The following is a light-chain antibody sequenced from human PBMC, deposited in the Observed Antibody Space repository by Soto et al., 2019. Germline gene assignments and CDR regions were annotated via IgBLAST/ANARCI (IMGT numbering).Light chain of an antibody. J-gene: IGKJ2*01. V-gene: IGKV3-11*01. CDR3: QQRSNWPPWYT. CDR2: DAS. Sequence: EIVLTQSPATLSLSPGERATLSCRASQSVSSYLAWYQQKPGQAPRLLIYDASNRATGIPARFSGSGSGTDFTLTISSLDPEDFAVYYCQQRSNWPPWYTFGQGTKLEIK. CDR1: QSVSSY.